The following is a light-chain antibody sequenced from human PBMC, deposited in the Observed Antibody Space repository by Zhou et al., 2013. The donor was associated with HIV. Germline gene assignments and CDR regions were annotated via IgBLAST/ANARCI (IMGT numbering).Light chain of an antibody. J-gene: IGKJ3*01. V-gene: IGKV1-16*01. CDR1: QGIRNH. Sequence: DIQVTQSPFSLSASVGDRVTITCRASQGIRNHLAWFQQKPGKAPKSLIYGASTLQSGVPSRFSGSGYGTDFTLTISSLQPEDFATYYCQQYTSYPPSFGPGPK. CDR2: GAS. CDR3: QQYTSYPPS.